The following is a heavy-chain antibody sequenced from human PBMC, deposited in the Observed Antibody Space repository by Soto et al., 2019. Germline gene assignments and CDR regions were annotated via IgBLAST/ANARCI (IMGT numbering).Heavy chain of an antibody. D-gene: IGHD1-1*01. CDR1: GGSIRNGYYY. Sequence: SETLSLTCTVSGGSIRNGYYYWSWIRQLPGKGLEWIGNIYYIGTTSYNPSLESRVTISIDTSKNQFSLKLRSVVAADTAIYYCAKNETTRPWFDPWGQGTLVTVSS. J-gene: IGHJ5*02. CDR2: IYYIGTT. CDR3: AKNETTRPWFDP. V-gene: IGHV4-31*03.